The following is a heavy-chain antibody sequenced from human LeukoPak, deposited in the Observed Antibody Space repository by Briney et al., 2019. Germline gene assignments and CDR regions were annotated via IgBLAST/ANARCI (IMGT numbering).Heavy chain of an antibody. D-gene: IGHD6-19*01. CDR3: AKDSVAVTGTGYIDY. Sequence: GGSLRLSCAASGFTFDDYAMHWVRQAPGKGLEWVSLISWDGAYTYYADSVKGRFTISRDNSKHSLYLQMNSLTAEDTALYYCAKDSVAVTGTGYIDYWGQGTLVTVSS. V-gene: IGHV3-43D*03. J-gene: IGHJ4*02. CDR1: GFTFDDYA. CDR2: ISWDGAYT.